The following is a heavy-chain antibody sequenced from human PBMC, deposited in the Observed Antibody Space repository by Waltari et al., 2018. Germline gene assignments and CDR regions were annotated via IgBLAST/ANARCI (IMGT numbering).Heavy chain of an antibody. CDR2: IHYSGST. CDR3: ASSFYVSGSYRLLDY. V-gene: IGHV4-39*01. D-gene: IGHD3-10*01. J-gene: IGHJ4*02. Sequence: QLQLQESGPGLVKPSETLSLTCTVSGGSISSTNYYWGWIRQPPGKGLEWIGSIHYSGSTYYNPSLRSRLTISLDTSKNQFSLKLTSVTAAYTAVYYCASSFYVSGSYRLLDYWGQGTLVTVSS. CDR1: GGSISSTNYY.